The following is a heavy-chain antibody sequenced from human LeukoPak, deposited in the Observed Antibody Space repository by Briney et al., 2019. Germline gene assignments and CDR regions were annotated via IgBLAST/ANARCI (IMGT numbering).Heavy chain of an antibody. CDR2: ISGSGGST. J-gene: IGHJ3*02. D-gene: IGHD3-22*01. CDR1: GFTFSSYA. CDR3: AKAYYYDTTEAFDI. V-gene: IGHV3-23*01. Sequence: GGSLRLSCAASGFTFSSYAMSWVRQAPGKGLEWVSAISGSGGSTFYADCVKGRFTISRDNSKNTLYLQMNSLRAEDTAVYYCAKAYYYDTTEAFDIWGQGTMVTVSS.